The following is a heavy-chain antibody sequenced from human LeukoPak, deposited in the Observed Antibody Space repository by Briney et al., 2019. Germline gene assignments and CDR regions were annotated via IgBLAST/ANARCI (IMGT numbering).Heavy chain of an antibody. D-gene: IGHD6-19*01. CDR2: IRSKANSYAT. Sequence: PGGSLRLSCAASGFTFSGSAMHWVRQAPGKGLEWVGRIRSKANSYATAYAALVKGRFTISRDDSKNTAYLQMNSLKIEDTAVYYCTRPYSSGYYWGQGTLVTVSS. CDR1: GFTFSGSA. CDR3: TRPYSSGYY. V-gene: IGHV3-73*01. J-gene: IGHJ4*02.